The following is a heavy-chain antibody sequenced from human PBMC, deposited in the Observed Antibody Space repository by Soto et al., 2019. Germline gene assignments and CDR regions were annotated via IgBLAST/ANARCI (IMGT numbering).Heavy chain of an antibody. J-gene: IGHJ4*02. Sequence: GRPMTLSRATTNSKTSSYSLISSCQCPGKGLEWAANIKLDGSEKYYVDSVKGRFTISRDNAKNSLYLQMNCLRAEDTSVYYCARVLNDTLLVVVIGPYYFDYWGQGT. CDR2: IKLDGSEK. CDR3: ARVLNDTLLVVVIGPYYFDY. D-gene: IGHD3-22*01. V-gene: IGHV3-7*04. CDR1: NSKTSSYS.